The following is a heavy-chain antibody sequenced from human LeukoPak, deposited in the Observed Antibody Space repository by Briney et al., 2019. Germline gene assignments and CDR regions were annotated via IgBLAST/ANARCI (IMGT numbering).Heavy chain of an antibody. CDR2: ISWGGGIP. D-gene: IGHD1-7*01. V-gene: IGHV3-23*01. CDR1: VFPLSSYG. Sequence: GGSLRLSCGVSVFPLSSYGVRWVPQAPARGVECVSAISWGGGIPYYADCEKRRYTISRHNYKHTLYLQMKSLRAEDTDVYYCAKGPPRTGTTLSGYYYYYMDVWGKGTTVTVSS. CDR3: AKGPPRTGTTLSGYYYYYMDV. J-gene: IGHJ6*03.